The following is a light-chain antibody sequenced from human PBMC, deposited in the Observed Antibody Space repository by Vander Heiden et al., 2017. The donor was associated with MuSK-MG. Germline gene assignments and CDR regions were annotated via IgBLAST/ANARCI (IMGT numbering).Light chain of an antibody. CDR2: KGS. Sequence: SYELTQPSSVSVSPGQTARITCSGDVLAKKYARWFQQKPGQAPVLGIYKGSERPSGIPERFSGSSSGTTVTLTISGAQVEDEADYYCYSAADNNLVFGGGTKLTV. CDR1: VLAKKY. V-gene: IGLV3-27*01. CDR3: YSAADNNLV. J-gene: IGLJ2*01.